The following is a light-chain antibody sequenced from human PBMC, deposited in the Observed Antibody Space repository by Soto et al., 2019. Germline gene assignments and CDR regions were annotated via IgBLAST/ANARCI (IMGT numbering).Light chain of an antibody. CDR2: EVT. V-gene: IGLV2-14*01. J-gene: IGLJ2*01. CDR3: SSYTTSSTRI. CDR1: SSDVGAYNY. Sequence: QSALTQPASVSGSPGQSITISCTGSSSDVGAYNYVSWYQQHPGKPPKLLIYEVTNRPFGISNRFSGSKSGNTASLTIAGLQTDDEADYYCSSYTTSSTRIFGGGTKVTVL.